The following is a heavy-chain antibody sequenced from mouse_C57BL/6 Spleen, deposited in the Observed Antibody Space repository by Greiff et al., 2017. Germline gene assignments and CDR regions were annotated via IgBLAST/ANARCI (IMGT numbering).Heavy chain of an antibody. J-gene: IGHJ4*01. CDR1: GYTFTSYW. D-gene: IGHD1-1*01. Sequence: VQLQQPGAELVMPGASVKLSCKASGYTFTSYWMHWVKQRPGQGLEWIGEIDPSDSYTNYNQKVKGKSTWTVDKSSSTAYMQLSSLTSEDSAVYYCARHSTVKGLAMDYWGQGTSVTVSS. V-gene: IGHV1-69*01. CDR3: ARHSTVKGLAMDY. CDR2: IDPSDSYT.